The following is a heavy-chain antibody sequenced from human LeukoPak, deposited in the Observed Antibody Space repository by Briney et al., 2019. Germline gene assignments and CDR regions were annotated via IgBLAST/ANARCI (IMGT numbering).Heavy chain of an antibody. Sequence: PGGSLRLSCAAPGFTFSSYAMHWVRQAPGKGLEWVAVISYDGSNKYYADSVKGRFTISRDNSKNTLYLQMNSLRAEDTAVYYCAREPIAAAGEFDYWGQGTLVTVSS. V-gene: IGHV3-30-3*01. J-gene: IGHJ4*02. CDR1: GFTFSSYA. CDR2: ISYDGSNK. CDR3: AREPIAAAGEFDY. D-gene: IGHD6-13*01.